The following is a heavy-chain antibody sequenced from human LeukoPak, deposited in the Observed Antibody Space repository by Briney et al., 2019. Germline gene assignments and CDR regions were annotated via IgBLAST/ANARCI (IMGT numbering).Heavy chain of an antibody. V-gene: IGHV3-21*01. CDR3: ARVGYDSSGYYCDY. D-gene: IGHD3-22*01. J-gene: IGHJ4*02. Sequence: GGSLRLSCAASGFTFSSYSMNWVRQAPGKGLEWVSSISISSSYIYYIDSVKGRFTISRDNAKNSLYLQMNSLRAEDTALYYCARVGYDSSGYYCDYWGQGTLVTVSS. CDR1: GFTFSSYS. CDR2: ISISSSYI.